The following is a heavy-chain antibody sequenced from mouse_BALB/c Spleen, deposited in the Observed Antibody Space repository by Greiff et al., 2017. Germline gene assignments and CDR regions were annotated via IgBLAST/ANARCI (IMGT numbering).Heavy chain of an antibody. Sequence: VHVKQSGPELGKPGASVKISCKASGYSFTGYNMYWVKQSHRKSLEWIGYIDPYNGGTSYNQKSKGKATLTVDKSSSTAYMHLNSLTSEDSAIYYCARGGGSSYGFAYWGQGTLVTVSA. D-gene: IGHD1-1*01. J-gene: IGHJ3*01. CDR1: GYSFTGYN. CDR2: IDPYNGGT. V-gene: IGHV1S135*01. CDR3: ARGGGSSYGFAY.